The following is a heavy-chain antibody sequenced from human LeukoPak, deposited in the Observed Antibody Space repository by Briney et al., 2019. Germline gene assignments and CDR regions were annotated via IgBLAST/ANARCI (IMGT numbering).Heavy chain of an antibody. V-gene: IGHV4-4*02. J-gene: IGHJ3*02. D-gene: IGHD5-12*01. Sequence: SETLSLTCGVSGGPISNTNWWTWVRQPPGKGLEWIGEVNLQGSTNYNPSLKSRVAISVDKSENHISLKLTSVTAADTAVYYCARESITWPTYTFDILGQGTMVTVSS. CDR1: GGPISNTNW. CDR3: ARESITWPTYTFDI. CDR2: VNLQGST.